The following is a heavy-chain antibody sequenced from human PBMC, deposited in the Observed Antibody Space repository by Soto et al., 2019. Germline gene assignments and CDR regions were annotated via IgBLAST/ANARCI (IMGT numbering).Heavy chain of an antibody. Sequence: QVQLVQSGAEVKKPGASVKVSCKASGYTFTNYGVSLVRQAPGQGLEWMGWISADTGNTNYAQKLQGRVTMTTDTSTNTPYMDLRSLRSDDTAVYYGARDLVIQYSSGKSNWFDPWGQRTLVTVS. CDR3: ARDLVIQYSSGKSNWFDP. D-gene: IGHD1-1*01. CDR1: GYTFTNYG. V-gene: IGHV1-18*01. J-gene: IGHJ5*02. CDR2: ISADTGNT.